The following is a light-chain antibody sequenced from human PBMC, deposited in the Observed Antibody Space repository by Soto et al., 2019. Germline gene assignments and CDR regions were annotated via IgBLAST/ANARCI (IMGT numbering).Light chain of an antibody. CDR1: SGHSSYA. CDR3: QTWAGTGFSVV. CDR2: LNSDGSH. V-gene: IGLV4-69*01. Sequence: QPVLTQSPSASASLGASVKFTCTLSSGHSSYAIAWHQQQPEKGPRFLMKLNSDGSHNKGDGIPDRFSGSSSGAERYLTISSLQSVDEADYYCQTWAGTGFSVVFGGGTKLTVL. J-gene: IGLJ2*01.